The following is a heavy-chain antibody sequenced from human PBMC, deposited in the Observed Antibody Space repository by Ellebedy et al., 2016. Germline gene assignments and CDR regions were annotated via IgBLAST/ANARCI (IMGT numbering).Heavy chain of an antibody. V-gene: IGHV4-59*04. CDR3: TRGHSRGWYAVVDF. D-gene: IGHD6-19*01. Sequence: SETLSLTXAVYGGSFSGYYWTWIRQPPGKGLEWIGSIYYSGITYHNPSLKSRVTMSVDTSKNQFSLNLNSVTAADTAVYYCTRGHSRGWYAVVDFWGQGTLVTVSS. CDR2: IYYSGIT. J-gene: IGHJ4*02. CDR1: GGSFSGYY.